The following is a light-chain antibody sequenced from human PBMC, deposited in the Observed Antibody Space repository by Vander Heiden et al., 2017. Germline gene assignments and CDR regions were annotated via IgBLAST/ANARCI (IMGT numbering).Light chain of an antibody. V-gene: IGLV1-40*01. J-gene: IGLJ1*01. CDR1: SSNIGAGFD. CDR3: QSYDSSLSAYV. CDR2: GNS. Sequence: QSVLTQPPSVSGAPGQRVTISCTGSSSNIGAGFDVHWYQQLPGTTPKLLIFGNSNRPSGVPDRFSGSKSGTSASLAITWLQAEDEGDYYCQSYDSSLSAYVFGTGTKVIVL.